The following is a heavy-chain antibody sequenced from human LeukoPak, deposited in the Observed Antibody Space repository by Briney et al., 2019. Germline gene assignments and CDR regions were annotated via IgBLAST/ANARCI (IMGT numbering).Heavy chain of an antibody. CDR1: GYSVTNYW. J-gene: IGHJ4*02. Sequence: GESLKISCKGSGYSVTNYWIGWVRQMPGKGLEWMGVIYPGDSDTRYSPSFQGQVSISADKSISTAYLHWSSLEASDTPMYYCARQEQLGRGFDFWGQGTLVTVSS. CDR3: ARQEQLGRGFDF. CDR2: IYPGDSDT. D-gene: IGHD1-1*01. V-gene: IGHV5-51*01.